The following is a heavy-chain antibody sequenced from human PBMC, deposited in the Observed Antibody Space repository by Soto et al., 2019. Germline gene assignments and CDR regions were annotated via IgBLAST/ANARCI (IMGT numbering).Heavy chain of an antibody. CDR1: GGNPSNSA. D-gene: IGHD3-22*01. Sequence: QVHLLLQSGAEVKKPGSSVKVACKASGGNPSNSAISWVRQAPGQGLEWMGGIIPVFGTADYAQKFEGRVSITADKSTSTAYMELAGLTTEDSAIYYCARGGIHFYDESGHASDYWGQGTLITVSS. CDR2: IIPVFGTA. CDR3: ARGGIHFYDESGHASDY. J-gene: IGHJ4*02. V-gene: IGHV1-69*06.